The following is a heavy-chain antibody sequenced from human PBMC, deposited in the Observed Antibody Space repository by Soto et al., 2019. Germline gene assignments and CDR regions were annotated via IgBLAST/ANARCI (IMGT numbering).Heavy chain of an antibody. V-gene: IGHV3-74*01. CDR1: GFTFSSYW. CDR2: INSDGSST. J-gene: IGHJ4*02. Sequence: PGGSLRLSCAASGFTFSSYWMHWVRQAPGKGLVWVSRINSDGSSTSYADSVKGRFTIPRDNAKNTLYLQMNSLRAEDTAVYYCASSRSSGTTGYFDYWGQGTMVTVSS. D-gene: IGHD1-26*01. CDR3: ASSRSSGTTGYFDY.